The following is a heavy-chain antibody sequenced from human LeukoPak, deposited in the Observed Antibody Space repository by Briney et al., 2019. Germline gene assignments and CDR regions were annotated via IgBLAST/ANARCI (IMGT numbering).Heavy chain of an antibody. D-gene: IGHD3-22*01. V-gene: IGHV5-51*01. CDR1: GYSFSSYW. CDR3: ARANYYDSSGSN. J-gene: IGHJ3*01. Sequence: GESLKISCKGSGYSFSSYWIGWVRQMPGKGLEWMGIFFPGDSDTRYSPSFQGQVTISADKSIGTAYLQWSSLKASDTAMYYCARANYYDSSGSNWGQGTMSPSLQ. CDR2: FFPGDSDT.